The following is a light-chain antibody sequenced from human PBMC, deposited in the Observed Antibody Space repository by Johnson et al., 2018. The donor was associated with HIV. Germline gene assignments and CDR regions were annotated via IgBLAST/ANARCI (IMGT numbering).Light chain of an antibody. CDR2: EDN. J-gene: IGLJ1*01. CDR1: RSNIGNNY. Sequence: QSALTQPPSVSAAPGQRVTISCSGGRSNIGNNYVSWYQQFPGAAPKLLIYEDNERPSGIPDRFSGSKSDTSATLGITGLQTGDEADYYCVTWDSLSAGGVFGTGTKLFVL. CDR3: VTWDSLSAGGV. V-gene: IGLV1-51*02.